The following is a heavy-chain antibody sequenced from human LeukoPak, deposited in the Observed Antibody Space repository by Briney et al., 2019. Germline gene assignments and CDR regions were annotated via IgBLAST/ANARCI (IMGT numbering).Heavy chain of an antibody. Sequence: PGGSLRLSCADSGFSFMSYAMSWVRQAPGKGLEWVSTISGSGVSSYYADSVKGRFTISRDNSKNTLYLQMNSLRAEDTAVYYCAKTAVAGYSANYYYLDYWGQGTLVTVSS. CDR2: ISGSGVSS. D-gene: IGHD6-19*01. J-gene: IGHJ4*02. CDR1: GFSFMSYA. CDR3: AKTAVAGYSANYYYLDY. V-gene: IGHV3-23*01.